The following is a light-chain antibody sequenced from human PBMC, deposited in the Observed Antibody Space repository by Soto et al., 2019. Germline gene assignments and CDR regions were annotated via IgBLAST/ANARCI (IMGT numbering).Light chain of an antibody. J-gene: IGKJ4*01. CDR2: GAS. CDR1: QSVSSSY. Sequence: EIVLTQSAGTLSLSPGERATLSCRASQSVSSSYIAWYQQKPGQAPRLLIYGASSRATGIPDRFSGSGSGTDFTLTISRLEPEDFEVYYCQQYGSAPLTFGGGTKVEIK. CDR3: QQYGSAPLT. V-gene: IGKV3-20*01.